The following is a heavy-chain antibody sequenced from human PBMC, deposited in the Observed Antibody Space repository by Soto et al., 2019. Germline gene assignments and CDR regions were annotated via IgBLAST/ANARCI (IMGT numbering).Heavy chain of an antibody. V-gene: IGHV3-53*01. CDR1: GFSVSSNY. J-gene: IGHJ5*02. CDR2: HYSGGST. CDR3: ARHRHPRGTVGATSPLDP. D-gene: IGHD1-26*01. Sequence: GGSLRLSCAISGFSVSSNYLSWVRQAPRKGLEWVSVHYSGGSTYYADSVQGRFTISRDKSNNTLYLQMRRVRAEDTAVYFCARHRHPRGTVGATSPLDPWGQGTQVTVSS.